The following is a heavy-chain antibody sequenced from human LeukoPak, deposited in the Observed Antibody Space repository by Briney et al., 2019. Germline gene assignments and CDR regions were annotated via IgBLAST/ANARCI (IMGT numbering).Heavy chain of an antibody. CDR3: AKGNILTGPPDS. J-gene: IGHJ4*02. V-gene: IGHV3-48*03. CDR2: ISSSGSTI. CDR1: GFTFSSYE. Sequence: GGSLRLSCAASGFTFSSYEMNWVRQAPGKGLEWVSYISSSGSTIYYADSVKGRFTISRDNAKNSLYLQMNSLRTEDTALYYCAKGNILTGPPDSWGQGTLVTVSS. D-gene: IGHD3-9*01.